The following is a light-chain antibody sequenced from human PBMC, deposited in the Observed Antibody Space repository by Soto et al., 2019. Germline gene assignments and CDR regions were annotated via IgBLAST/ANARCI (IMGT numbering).Light chain of an antibody. V-gene: IGKV1-12*01. J-gene: IGKJ1*01. CDR3: LQVNRFPRT. CDR2: AAS. CDR1: EGISPW. Sequence: DIQMTQSPSSVSASVGDRVIITCRASEGISPWLAWYQQKPGIAPKLLIYAASILQHGVPSRFSGSGSGTDFTLTISNLQPEDFATYFCLQVNRFPRTFGQGTKVEIK.